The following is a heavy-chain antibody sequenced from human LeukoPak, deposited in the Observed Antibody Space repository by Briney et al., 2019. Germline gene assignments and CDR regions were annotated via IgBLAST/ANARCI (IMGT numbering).Heavy chain of an antibody. J-gene: IGHJ5*02. D-gene: IGHD3-16*01. CDR3: AKDDGLIMFSS. V-gene: IGHV3-30*02. CDR2: IRYDGSTK. CDR1: EFTFSNYG. Sequence: GGSLRLSCAASEFTFSNYGIHWVRQAPGKGLEWVTFIRYDGSTKYYADSVKGRFTISRDNSKNTLYLQVNSLRAEDTAVYYCAKDDGLIMFSSWGQGTLVTVSS.